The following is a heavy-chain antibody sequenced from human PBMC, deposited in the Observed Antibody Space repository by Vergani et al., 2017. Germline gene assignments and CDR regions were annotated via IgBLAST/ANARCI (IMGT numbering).Heavy chain of an antibody. Sequence: QVQLQESGPGLVKPSATLSLTCAVSGYSISSGYYWGWIRQPPGKGLEWIGSIYHSGSTYYNPSLKSRVTISVDTSKNQFSLKLSSVTAADTAVYYCAREGGSMVATSYWGQGTLVTVSS. CDR1: GYSISSGYY. V-gene: IGHV4-38-2*02. D-gene: IGHD5-12*01. J-gene: IGHJ4*02. CDR2: IYHSGST. CDR3: AREGGSMVATSY.